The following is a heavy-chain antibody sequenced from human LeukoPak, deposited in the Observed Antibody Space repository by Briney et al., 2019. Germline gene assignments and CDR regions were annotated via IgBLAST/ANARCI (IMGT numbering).Heavy chain of an antibody. V-gene: IGHV3-33*01. CDR2: IWYDGSNK. CDR1: GFTSSSYG. J-gene: IGHJ4*02. D-gene: IGHD3-22*01. CDR3: ARGKRVFFDSRPFDY. Sequence: GRSLRLSCAASGFTSSSYGMHWVRQAPGKGLEWVAVIWYDGSNKYYADSVKGRFTISRDNSKNTLYLQMNSLRAEDTAVYYCARGKRVFFDSRPFDYWGQGTLVTVSS.